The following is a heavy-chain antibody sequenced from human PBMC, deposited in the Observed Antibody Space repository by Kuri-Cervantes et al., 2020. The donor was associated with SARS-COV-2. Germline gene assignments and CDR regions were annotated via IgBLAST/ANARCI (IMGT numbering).Heavy chain of an antibody. D-gene: IGHD3-3*01. Sequence: GESLKISCAASGFTFSSYSMNWVRQAPGKGLEWVGFIRSKAYGGTTEYAASVKGRFTISRDDSKSIAYLQMNSLKTEDTAVYYCTRAGRFSRPDWFDPWGQGTLVTVSS. CDR2: IRSKAYGGTT. CDR1: GFTFSSYS. V-gene: IGHV3-49*04. J-gene: IGHJ5*02. CDR3: TRAGRFSRPDWFDP.